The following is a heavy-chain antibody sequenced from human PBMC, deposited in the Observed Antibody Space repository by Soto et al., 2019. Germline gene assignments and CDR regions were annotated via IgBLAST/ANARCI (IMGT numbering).Heavy chain of an antibody. CDR3: DLPRGFDP. CDR1: GLAFRTDG. CDR2: ISYDGNSK. J-gene: IGHJ5*02. Sequence: TGGSLRLSCAASGLAFRTDGMYWVRQAPGKGLHWVTLISYDGNSKYDLDSVKGRFSVPRDNSGNTLSLQWHSLRPEDTAVVCNDLPRGFDPWGQGTLVTVSS. V-gene: IGHV3-30*03. D-gene: IGHD2-21*02.